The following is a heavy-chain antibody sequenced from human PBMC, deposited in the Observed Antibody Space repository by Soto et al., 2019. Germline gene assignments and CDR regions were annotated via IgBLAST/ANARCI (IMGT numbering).Heavy chain of an antibody. CDR1: GFSLSTSGVG. CDR3: AHTVRYFDWLLLGYYFDY. CDR2: IYWDDDK. V-gene: IGHV2-5*02. D-gene: IGHD3-9*01. Sequence: SGPTLVNPTQTLTLTCTFSGFSLSTSGVGVGWIRQPPGKALEWLALIYWDDDKRYSPSLKSRLTITKDTSKNQVVLTVTNMDPVDTATYYCAHTVRYFDWLLLGYYFDYWGQGTLVTVSS. J-gene: IGHJ4*02.